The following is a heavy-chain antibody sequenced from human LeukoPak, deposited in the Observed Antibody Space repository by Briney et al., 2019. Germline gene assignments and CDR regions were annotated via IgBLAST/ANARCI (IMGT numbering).Heavy chain of an antibody. V-gene: IGHV1-8*01. J-gene: IGHJ4*02. Sequence: GASVKVSCKASGYTFTSYDINWVRQATGQGLEWMGWMNPNSGNTGYAQKFQGRVTMTRNTSISTAYMELSSLRSEDTAVYYCARYSSGWYGFDYWGQGTLVTVSS. CDR2: MNPNSGNT. CDR1: GYTFTSYD. D-gene: IGHD6-19*01. CDR3: ARYSSGWYGFDY.